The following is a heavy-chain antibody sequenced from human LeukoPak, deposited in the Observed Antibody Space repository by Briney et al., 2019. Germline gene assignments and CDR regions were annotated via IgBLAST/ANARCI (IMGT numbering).Heavy chain of an antibody. CDR1: GYSFNDYS. Sequence: ASVKVSCKTSGYSFNDYSIHWLRPAPGKGREWMEWINTRSARSSGARKFQRGLTRPRAPSVATVYLDMAWLTSTDTAVYFCASADFIDADAYPIGPWGQGTLVTVSS. J-gene: IGHJ5*02. V-gene: IGHV1-2*02. CDR2: INTRSARS. D-gene: IGHD3-3*01. CDR3: ASADFIDADAYPIGP.